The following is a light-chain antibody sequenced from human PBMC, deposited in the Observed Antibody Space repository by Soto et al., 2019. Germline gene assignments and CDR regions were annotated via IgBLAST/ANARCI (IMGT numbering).Light chain of an antibody. CDR2: GNS. J-gene: IGLJ2*01. Sequence: QSVLTQPPSVSGAPGQRVTISCTGSSSNIGAGYDVHWYQQLPGTAPKLLIYGNSNRPSGVPDRFSGSKSGTSASLAITGLQAEDEADYYCQSYDSSLDVVFGGGTKLT. CDR1: SSNIGAGYD. CDR3: QSYDSSLDVV. V-gene: IGLV1-40*01.